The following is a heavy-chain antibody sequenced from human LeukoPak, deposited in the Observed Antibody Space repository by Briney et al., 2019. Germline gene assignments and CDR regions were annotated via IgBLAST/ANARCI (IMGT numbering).Heavy chain of an antibody. CDR3: TRYPRHFDS. J-gene: IGHJ5*01. CDR1: GFTFSDSY. V-gene: IGHV3-11*04. D-gene: IGHD6-6*01. CDR2: ISGSGHDI. Sequence: GGSLRLSCAASGFTFSDSYMTWVRQAPGKGVEWVAYISGSGHDINYSDSVKGRFTISRDNAKNSLYLQMSSLRVEDTAVYYCTRYPRHFDSCGQGTLVSVSS.